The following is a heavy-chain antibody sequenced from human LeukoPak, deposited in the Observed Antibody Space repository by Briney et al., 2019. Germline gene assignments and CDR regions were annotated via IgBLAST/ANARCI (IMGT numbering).Heavy chain of an antibody. Sequence: PSETLSLTCTVSGGSISRYYWSWIRQPPGKGLEWIGYIYYSGSTNYNPSLKSRVTISVDTSKNQFSLKLSSVTAADTAVYYCARLYYYDSSGYSHDAFDIWGQGTMVTVSS. J-gene: IGHJ3*02. CDR1: GGSISRYY. CDR2: IYYSGST. D-gene: IGHD3-22*01. V-gene: IGHV4-59*01. CDR3: ARLYYYDSSGYSHDAFDI.